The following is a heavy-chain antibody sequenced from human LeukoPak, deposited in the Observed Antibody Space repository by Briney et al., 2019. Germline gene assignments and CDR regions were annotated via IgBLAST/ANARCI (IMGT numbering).Heavy chain of an antibody. CDR1: GGSISSSSYY. CDR3: ARGDTAMGQITFDY. D-gene: IGHD5-18*01. Sequence: TSETLSLTCTVSGGSISSSSYYWGWIRQPPGKGLEWIGSIYYSGSTYYNPSLKSRVTISVDTSKNQFSLKLSSVTAADTAVYYCARGDTAMGQITFDYWGQGTLVTVSS. CDR2: IYYSGST. V-gene: IGHV4-39*07. J-gene: IGHJ4*02.